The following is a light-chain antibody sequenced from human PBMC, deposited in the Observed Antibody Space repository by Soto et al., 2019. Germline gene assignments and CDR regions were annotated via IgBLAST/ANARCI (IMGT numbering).Light chain of an antibody. CDR2: DVS. V-gene: IGLV2-11*01. CDR1: RSDVGGYNY. Sequence: QSVLTQPRPVSGSPGQSVTISCTGTRSDVGGYNYVSWYQQNPGTAPKLMLYDVSKRPSGVPDRFSGSKSGNTASLTISGLQAEDEADYYCCSYAGSYSLVFGTGTKVTVL. J-gene: IGLJ1*01. CDR3: CSYAGSYSLV.